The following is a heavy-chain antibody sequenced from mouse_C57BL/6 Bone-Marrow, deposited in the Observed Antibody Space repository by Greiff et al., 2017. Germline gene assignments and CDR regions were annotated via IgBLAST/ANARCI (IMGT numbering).Heavy chain of an antibody. CDR2: IDPSDSYT. Sequence: VQLQQPGAELVMPGASVKLSCKASGYTFTSYWMHWVKQRPGQGLEWIGEIDPSDSYTNYNQKFKGKSTLTVDKSSSTAYMQLSSLTSEDSAVYYCARPCDYGFAYWGQGTLVTVSA. CDR1: GYTFTSYW. J-gene: IGHJ3*01. D-gene: IGHD2-4*01. CDR3: ARPCDYGFAY. V-gene: IGHV1-69*01.